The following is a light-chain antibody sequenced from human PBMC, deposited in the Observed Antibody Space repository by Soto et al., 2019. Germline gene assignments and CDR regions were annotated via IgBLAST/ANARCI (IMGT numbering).Light chain of an antibody. Sequence: EVGMTQSPCTLSVSTGDRATLSCRASQSVSSSLAWYQQKPGQAPRLLIFGTSSRATGIPDRFSGSGSGTDFTLTISRLEPEDFAVYYCQQYGSSGTFGQGTKVDI. CDR3: QQYGSSGT. CDR1: QSVSSS. CDR2: GTS. J-gene: IGKJ1*01. V-gene: IGKV3-20*01.